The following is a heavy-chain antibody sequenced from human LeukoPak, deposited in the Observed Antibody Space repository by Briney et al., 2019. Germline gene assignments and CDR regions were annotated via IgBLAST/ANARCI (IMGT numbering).Heavy chain of an antibody. D-gene: IGHD6-13*01. J-gene: IGHJ4*02. Sequence: ASVKVSCKASGYTFISYGISWVRQAPGQGLEWVGWISAYNGNTNYAQKLQGRVTMTTDTSTSTAYMELRSLRSDDTAVYYCARDTSRSSSWYYVDYWGQGTLVTVSS. CDR1: GYTFISYG. CDR3: ARDTSRSSSWYYVDY. CDR2: ISAYNGNT. V-gene: IGHV1-18*01.